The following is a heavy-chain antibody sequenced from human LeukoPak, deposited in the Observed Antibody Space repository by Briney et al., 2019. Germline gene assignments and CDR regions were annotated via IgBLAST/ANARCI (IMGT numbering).Heavy chain of an antibody. CDR1: GFTFSNYI. CDR3: AKDRERYFDWSLDY. Sequence: GGSLRLSCAASGFTFSNYIMTWVRQAPGKGLEWVSVINNGGDTTYYADSVKGRFTISRDNSKNTLYLQMNSLRAEDTALYYCAKDRERYFDWSLDYWGQGTLVTVSS. V-gene: IGHV3-23*01. J-gene: IGHJ4*02. D-gene: IGHD3-9*01. CDR2: INNGGDTT.